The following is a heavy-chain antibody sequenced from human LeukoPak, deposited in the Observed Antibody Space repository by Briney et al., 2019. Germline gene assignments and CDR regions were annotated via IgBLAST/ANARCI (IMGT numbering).Heavy chain of an antibody. J-gene: IGHJ4*02. Sequence: SETLSLTCAVYGGSFSGYYWSWIRQPPGKGLEWIGEINHSGSTYYNPALKTRVTVSVDTSKNQFSLKLSSVTAADTAVYYCARIDSTAGGDYWGQGTLVTVSS. CDR1: GGSFSGYY. D-gene: IGHD3-9*01. V-gene: IGHV4-34*01. CDR2: INHSGST. CDR3: ARIDSTAGGDY.